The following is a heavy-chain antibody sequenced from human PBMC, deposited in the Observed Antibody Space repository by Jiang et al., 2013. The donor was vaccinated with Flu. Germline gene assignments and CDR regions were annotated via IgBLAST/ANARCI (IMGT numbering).Heavy chain of an antibody. CDR1: GGSISSGGYY. Sequence: GPGLVKPSQTLSLTCTVSGGSISSGGYYWSWIRQHPGKGLEWIGYIYYSGSTYYNPSLKSRVTISVDTSKNQFSLKLSSVTAADTAVYYCARDYRDDFWSGYYKGWDNPTYYYGMDVWGQG. D-gene: IGHD3-3*01. V-gene: IGHV4-31*03. CDR3: ARDYRDDFWSGYYKGWDNPTYYYGMDV. CDR2: IYYSGST. J-gene: IGHJ6*02.